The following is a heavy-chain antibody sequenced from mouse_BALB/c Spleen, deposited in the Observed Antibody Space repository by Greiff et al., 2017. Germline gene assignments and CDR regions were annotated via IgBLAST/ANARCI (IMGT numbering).Heavy chain of an antibody. CDR2: IRNKANGYTT. CDR1: GFTFTDYF. J-gene: IGHJ1*01. V-gene: IGHV7-3*02. Sequence: EVKVEESGGGLVQPGGSLRLSCATSGFTFTDYFMSWVRQPPGKALEWLGFIRNKANGYTTEYSASVKGRFTISRDNSQSILYLQMNTLRAEDSATYYCARHGDYWYFDVWGAGTTVTVSS. CDR3: ARHGDYWYFDV.